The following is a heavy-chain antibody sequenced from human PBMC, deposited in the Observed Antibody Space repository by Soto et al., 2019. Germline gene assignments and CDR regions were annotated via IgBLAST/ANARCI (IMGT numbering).Heavy chain of an antibody. D-gene: IGHD4-4*01. J-gene: IGHJ4*02. CDR3: AKGWAFSNYYFDY. V-gene: IGHV3-23*01. Sequence: EVQLLESGGGLVQPGGSLRLSCAASGFTFSSYAMSWVRQAPGKGLEWVSAISGSGGMTYYADSVKGRFTISRDNSKNTLYLQMSSLRADDTAVYYCAKGWAFSNYYFDYWGQGTLVTVSS. CDR2: ISGSGGMT. CDR1: GFTFSSYA.